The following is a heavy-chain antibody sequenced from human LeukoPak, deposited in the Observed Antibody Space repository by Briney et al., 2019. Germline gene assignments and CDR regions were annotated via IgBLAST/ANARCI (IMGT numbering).Heavy chain of an antibody. CDR3: AGRIAVAGTTLDY. D-gene: IGHD6-19*01. V-gene: IGHV3-21*04. CDR1: GFTFSTYS. CDR2: ISSSSVYI. J-gene: IGHJ4*02. Sequence: PGGSLRLSCAASGFTFSTYSMSWVRQAPGKGLEWVSSISSSSVYIYYADSVKGRFTISRDNAKNSLYLQMNSLRAEDAAVYYCAGRIAVAGTTLDYWGQGTLVTVSS.